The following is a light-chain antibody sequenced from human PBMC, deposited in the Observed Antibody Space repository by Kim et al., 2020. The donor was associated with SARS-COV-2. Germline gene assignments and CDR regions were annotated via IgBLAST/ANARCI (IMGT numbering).Light chain of an antibody. CDR1: QSVLYSSNNKNY. CDR3: QYIIVLLRT. V-gene: IGKV4-1*01. CDR2: WAS. J-gene: IGKJ1*01. Sequence: DIVMTQSPDSLAVSLGERATINCKSSQSVLYSSNNKNYLAWYQQKPGQPPKLLIYWASTRESGVPDRFSGSGSGTDFTLTISSLQAEDVAVYYCQYIIVLLRTFGQGTKVDIK.